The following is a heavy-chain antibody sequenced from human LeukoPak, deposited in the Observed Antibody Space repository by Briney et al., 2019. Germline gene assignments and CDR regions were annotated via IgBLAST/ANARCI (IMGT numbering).Heavy chain of an antibody. CDR3: ARRMGVASRVGFDR. CDR2: IIPIFGIA. CDR1: GGTFSSYA. V-gene: IGHV1-69*04. D-gene: IGHD6-19*01. J-gene: IGHJ5*02. Sequence: SVKVSCKASGGTFSSYAISWVRQAPGQGLEWMGRIIPIFGIANYAQKFQGRVTITADKSTSTAYMELSSLRSEDTAVYYCARRMGVASRVGFDRWGNGSLVTVS.